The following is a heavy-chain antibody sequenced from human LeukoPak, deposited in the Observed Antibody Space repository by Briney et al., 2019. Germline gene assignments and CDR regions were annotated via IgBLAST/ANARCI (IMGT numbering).Heavy chain of an antibody. J-gene: IGHJ4*02. V-gene: IGHV3-23*01. Sequence: PGGSLRLSCAASGFTFSSYAMSWVRQAPGKGLEWVSAISGSGGSTYYADSVKGRLTISRDNSKNTLYLQMNSLRAEDTAVYYCAKGGYYDSSGYYYYWGQGTLVTVSS. D-gene: IGHD3-22*01. CDR3: AKGGYYDSSGYYYY. CDR2: ISGSGGST. CDR1: GFTFSSYA.